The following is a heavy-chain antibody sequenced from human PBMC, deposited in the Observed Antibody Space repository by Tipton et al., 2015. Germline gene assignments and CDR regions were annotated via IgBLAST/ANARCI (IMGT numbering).Heavy chain of an antibody. V-gene: IGHV1-69*01. CDR3: ARGGDTSGYYYGGYFDS. J-gene: IGHJ4*02. CDR2: IIPAFGTT. CDR1: GGTFSTYA. Sequence: QSGAEVKKPGSSVNVSCRASGGTFSTYAISWVRQAPGQGLEWMGGIIPAFGTTNYAQKFQGRVTLTADESTSTAYMDLSSLRSEDTAVYYCARGGDTSGYYYGGYFDSWGQGAQVTVSP. D-gene: IGHD3-22*01.